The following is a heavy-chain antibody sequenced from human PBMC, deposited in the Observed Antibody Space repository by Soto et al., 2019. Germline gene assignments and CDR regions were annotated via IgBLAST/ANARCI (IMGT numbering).Heavy chain of an antibody. CDR2: ISYDGSNK. V-gene: IGHV3-30*18. CDR1: GFTFSSYG. CDR3: AKVGERWLHYYFDY. D-gene: IGHD5-12*01. Sequence: GGSLRLSCAASGFTFSSYGMHWVRQAPGKGLEWVAVISYDGSNKYYADSVKGRFTISRDNSKNTLYLQMNSLRAEDTAVYYCAKVGERWLHYYFDYWGQGTLVTVSS. J-gene: IGHJ4*02.